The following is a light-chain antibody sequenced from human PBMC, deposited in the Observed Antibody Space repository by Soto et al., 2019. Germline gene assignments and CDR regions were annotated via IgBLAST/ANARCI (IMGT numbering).Light chain of an antibody. J-gene: IGKJ1*01. CDR1: QRIGSN. CDR2: GAS. CDR3: QQYNFWPT. Sequence: EIVMTQSPATLSVSPGETATLSCRASQRIGSNLAWYQQKPGQAPSLLIYGASPRATGVPDRFSGSGSGTEITLTISSLQSEDIAVYYCQQYNFWPTFGQGTKVEIK. V-gene: IGKV3-15*01.